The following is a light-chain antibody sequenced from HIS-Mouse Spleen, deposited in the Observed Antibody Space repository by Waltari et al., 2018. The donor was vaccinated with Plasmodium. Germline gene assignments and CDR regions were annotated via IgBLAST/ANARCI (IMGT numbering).Light chain of an antibody. CDR1: QGFSSN. CDR3: RQYNNWSFT. CDR2: GAA. V-gene: IGKV3-15*01. J-gene: IGKJ3*01. Sequence: EIVMTQSPATLSVSPGERATLSCRASQGFSSNLAWYQQKPGQAPRLLIYGAATRATGVAARFGCSGSGTEFTLTISSLQSEDYAVYYCRQYNNWSFTFGPGTKVDIK.